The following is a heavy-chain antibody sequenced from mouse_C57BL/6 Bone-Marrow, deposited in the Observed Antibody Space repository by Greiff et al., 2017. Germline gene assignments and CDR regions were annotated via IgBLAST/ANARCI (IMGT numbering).Heavy chain of an antibody. J-gene: IGHJ1*03. CDR3: ARGIYYYGRRRYFDV. V-gene: IGHV1-50*01. D-gene: IGHD1-1*01. Sequence: QVQLQQPGAELVKPGASVKLSCKASGYTFTSYWMQWVKQRPGQGLEWIGEIDPYNHYTNYNQKFKGKATLTVDTSYSTAYMQLSSLTSEDSAVYYCARGIYYYGRRRYFDVCDTGTTVTVSS. CDR2: IDPYNHYT. CDR1: GYTFTSYW.